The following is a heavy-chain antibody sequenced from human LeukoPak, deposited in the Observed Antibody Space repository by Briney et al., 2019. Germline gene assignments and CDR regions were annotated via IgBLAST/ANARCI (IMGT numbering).Heavy chain of an antibody. J-gene: IGHJ3*02. Sequence: GGSLRLSCAASGFTFSDYYMSWIRRAPGKGLEWVSYIGSSGSTVYYADSVKGRFTISRDNAKNSLYMQMESLRDEDTAIYYCARDTLEYSNSPDALDIWGQGTMVTVSS. CDR3: ARDTLEYSNSPDALDI. CDR1: GFTFSDYY. D-gene: IGHD4-23*01. CDR2: IGSSGSTV. V-gene: IGHV3-11*04.